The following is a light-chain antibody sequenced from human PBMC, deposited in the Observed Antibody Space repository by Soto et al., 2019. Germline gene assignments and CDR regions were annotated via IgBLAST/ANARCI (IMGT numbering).Light chain of an antibody. CDR1: QTIDNY. J-gene: IGKJ2*01. CDR3: QQTYSSPQT. CDR2: TTA. V-gene: IGKV1-39*01. Sequence: DIQLTQSPSSLSSSVGDRVTITCRASQTIDNYLNGYQQKPGDAPQLLIDTTANVPPGAPSGFSGSGSGTEFTLTISSLQPEDFATYYCQQTYSSPQTFGQGTKLEIK.